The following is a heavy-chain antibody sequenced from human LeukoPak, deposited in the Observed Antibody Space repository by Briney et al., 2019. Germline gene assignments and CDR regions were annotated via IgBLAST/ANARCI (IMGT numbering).Heavy chain of an antibody. CDR3: ARWAMVRGNLYFDY. V-gene: IGHV4-30-2*01. D-gene: IGHD3-10*01. CDR1: GGSISSGGYS. CDR2: IYHSGST. Sequence: PSETLSLTWAVSGGSISSGGYSWSWIRQPPGNGLEWIGYIYHSGSTYYNPSLKSRVTISVDRSKNQFSLKLSSVTAADTAVYYCARWAMVRGNLYFDYWGQGTLVTVSS. J-gene: IGHJ4*02.